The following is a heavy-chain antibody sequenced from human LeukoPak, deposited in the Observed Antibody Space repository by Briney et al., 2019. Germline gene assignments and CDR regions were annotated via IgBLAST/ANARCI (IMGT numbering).Heavy chain of an antibody. D-gene: IGHD3-22*01. Sequence: GGSLRLSWAASGFTFSSYSMNWVRQAPGKGLGWVSSISSSSSYIYYADSVKGRFTISRDNAKNSLYLQMNSLRAEDTAVYYCAREGFPTYYYDSSGYPDAFDIWGQGTMVTVSS. CDR3: AREGFPTYYYDSSGYPDAFDI. CDR2: ISSSSSYI. J-gene: IGHJ3*02. V-gene: IGHV3-21*01. CDR1: GFTFSSYS.